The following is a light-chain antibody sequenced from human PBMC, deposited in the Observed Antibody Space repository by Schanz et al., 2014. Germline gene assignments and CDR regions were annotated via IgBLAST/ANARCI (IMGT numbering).Light chain of an antibody. Sequence: EIVLTQSPGTLSLSPGERATLSCRASQSVSSSYLAWYQQKPGQARRPLVYGASGRAAGIPARFTGSGSGTEFTLTITSLQPDDFATYYCQQYNSNSATFGQGTKVDVK. V-gene: IGKV3-20*01. CDR3: QQYNSNSAT. CDR1: QSVSSSY. J-gene: IGKJ1*01. CDR2: GAS.